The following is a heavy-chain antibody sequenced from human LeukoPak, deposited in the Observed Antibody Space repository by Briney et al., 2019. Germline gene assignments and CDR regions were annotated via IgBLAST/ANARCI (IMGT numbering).Heavy chain of an antibody. V-gene: IGHV3-73*01. J-gene: IGHJ6*03. Sequence: GGSLRLSCAASGFTFSGSAMHWVRQASGKGLEWAGRIRSKANSYATAYAASVKGRFTISRDDSKNTAYLQMNSLKTEDTAVYYCTRSFLDYMDVWGKGTTVTVSS. CDR2: IRSKANSYAT. CDR1: GFTFSGSA. CDR3: TRSFLDYMDV.